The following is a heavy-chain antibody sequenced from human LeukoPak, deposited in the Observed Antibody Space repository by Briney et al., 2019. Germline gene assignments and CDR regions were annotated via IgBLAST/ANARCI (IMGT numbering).Heavy chain of an antibody. J-gene: IGHJ6*04. Sequence: GGSLRLSCAASGFTFSSYEMNWVRQAPGKGLEWVPYISSSGSTIYYADSEKGRFTISRDNAKNSLYLQMNSLRAEDTAVYYCAELGITMIGGVWGKGATVTISS. D-gene: IGHD3-10*02. CDR2: ISSSGSTI. CDR1: GFTFSSYE. V-gene: IGHV3-48*03. CDR3: AELGITMIGGV.